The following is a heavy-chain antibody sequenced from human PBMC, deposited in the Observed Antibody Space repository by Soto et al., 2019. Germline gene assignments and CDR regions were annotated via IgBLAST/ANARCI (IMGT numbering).Heavy chain of an antibody. CDR1: GYTLTELS. Sequence: ASVKVSCKVSGYTLTELSMHWVRQAPGKGLEWMGGFDPEDGETIYAQKFQGRVTMTEDTSTDTAYMELSSPRSEDTAVYYCATGRFDCSGGSCFSYYPFDYWGQGTLVTVSS. J-gene: IGHJ4*02. CDR2: FDPEDGET. D-gene: IGHD2-15*01. V-gene: IGHV1-24*01. CDR3: ATGRFDCSGGSCFSYYPFDY.